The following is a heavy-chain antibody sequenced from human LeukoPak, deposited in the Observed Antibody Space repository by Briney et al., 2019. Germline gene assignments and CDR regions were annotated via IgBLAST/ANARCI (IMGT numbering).Heavy chain of an antibody. CDR2: INPIISST. V-gene: IGHV1-2*02. CDR3: AREKMEVVVSGFDV. D-gene: IGHD1-1*01. CDR1: GDTFTNYD. Sequence: ASVKVSCKASGDTFTNYDMHWVRQAPGQGLEWMGRINPIISSTNYAQKLQGRVTMTADTSISTAYMELSSLISDDTAVYYCAREKMEVVVSGFDVWGEGNT. J-gene: IGHJ6*02.